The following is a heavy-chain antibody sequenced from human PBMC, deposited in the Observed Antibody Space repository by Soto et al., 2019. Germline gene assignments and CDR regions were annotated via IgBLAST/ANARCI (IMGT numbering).Heavy chain of an antibody. CDR1: GFTFSRFG. Sequence: GGSLRLSCSVSGFTFSRFGMHWVRQAPGKGLEWVALISHDGNIKYYSDSVRGRFTISRDNSRTTLFLQMNSLGPEDTAIYFCAKTIVPAAVRPTDYWGRVPLVTVSS. J-gene: IGHJ4*02. CDR3: AKTIVPAAVRPTDY. D-gene: IGHD2-2*01. CDR2: ISHDGNIK. V-gene: IGHV3-30*18.